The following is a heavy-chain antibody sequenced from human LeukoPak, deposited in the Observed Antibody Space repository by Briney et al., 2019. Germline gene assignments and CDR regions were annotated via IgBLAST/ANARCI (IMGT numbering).Heavy chain of an antibody. V-gene: IGHV5-51*01. J-gene: IGHJ4*02. Sequence: GESLKISCKGSGYSFTSYWIAWVRQMPGKGLEWMGIIYPGDSDTGYSPSFQGQVTISADKSISTAYLQWSSLKASDTAMYYCARQVCSDGSCYQPDYWGQGTLVTVSS. CDR3: ARQVCSDGSCYQPDY. CDR2: IYPGDSDT. D-gene: IGHD2-15*01. CDR1: GYSFTSYW.